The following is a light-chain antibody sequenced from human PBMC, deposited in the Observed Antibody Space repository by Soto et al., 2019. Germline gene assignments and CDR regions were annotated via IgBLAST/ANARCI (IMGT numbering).Light chain of an antibody. Sequence: QSVLTQPPSVSGAPGQRVTISCTGSSSNIGTGYDVHWYQQLPGTAPKLLIYGNSNRPSGVPDRFSGSKSGTSASLATTGLQAEDEADYYCQSYDSNLSVVFGGGTKSPS. V-gene: IGLV1-40*01. CDR3: QSYDSNLSVV. CDR2: GNS. CDR1: SSNIGTGYD. J-gene: IGLJ2*01.